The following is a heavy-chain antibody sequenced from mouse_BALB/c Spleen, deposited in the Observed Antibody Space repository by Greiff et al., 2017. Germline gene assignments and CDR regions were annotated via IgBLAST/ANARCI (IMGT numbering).Heavy chain of an antibody. Sequence: EVQLQESGPSLVKPSQTLSLTCSVTGDSITSGYWNWIRKFPGNKLEYMGYISYSGSTYYNPSLKSRISITRDTSKNQYYLQLNSVTTEDTATYYCAQGTGISYWYFDVWGAGTTVTVSS. V-gene: IGHV3-8*02. CDR2: ISYSGST. CDR3: AQGTGISYWYFDV. CDR1: GDSITSGY. D-gene: IGHD4-1*01. J-gene: IGHJ1*01.